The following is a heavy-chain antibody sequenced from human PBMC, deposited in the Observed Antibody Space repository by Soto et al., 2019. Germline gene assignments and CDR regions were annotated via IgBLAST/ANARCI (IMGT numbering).Heavy chain of an antibody. CDR3: ARGPAAEHPVVVPAAIFSYRYYMDV. CDR1: GYTFTSYY. V-gene: IGHV1-46*01. D-gene: IGHD2-2*02. J-gene: IGHJ6*03. Sequence: ASVKVSCKASGYTFTSYYMHWVRQAPGQGLEWMGIINPSGGSTSYAQKFQGRVTMTRDTSTSTVYMELSSLRSEDTAVYYCARGPAAEHPVVVPAAIFSYRYYMDVWGKGTTVTVSS. CDR2: INPSGGST.